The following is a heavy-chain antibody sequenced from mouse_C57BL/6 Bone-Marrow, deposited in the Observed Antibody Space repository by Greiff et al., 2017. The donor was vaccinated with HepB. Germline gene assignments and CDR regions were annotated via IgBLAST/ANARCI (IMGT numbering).Heavy chain of an antibody. Sequence: QVQLQQSGPELVRPGASVTMSCKAPGYTFTSHWMQWVRQRPGQGLEWIGEICPGSGSTYYNEKFKGKATLTVDTSSSTAYMQLSSLTSEDSAVYVCAIYYGNPFDYWGQGTTLTVSS. CDR3: AIYYGNPFDY. CDR2: ICPGSGST. D-gene: IGHD2-1*01. V-gene: IGHV1-56*01. J-gene: IGHJ2*01. CDR1: GYTFTSHW.